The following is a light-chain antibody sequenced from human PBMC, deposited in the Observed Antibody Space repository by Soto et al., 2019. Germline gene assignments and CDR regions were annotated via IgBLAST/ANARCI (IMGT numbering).Light chain of an antibody. CDR2: RNN. CDR3: AARDDSLFVV. J-gene: IGLJ2*01. Sequence: QSVLTQPPSASETPGQRVTISCSGSSSSVGFDYVDWYQHVPGAAPKLLIYRNNLRPPGVLDRFSGSKSGTSASLAIGGLLTEDEAVYYCAARDDSLFVVFGGGTKVPVL. CDR1: SSSVGFDY. V-gene: IGLV1-47*03.